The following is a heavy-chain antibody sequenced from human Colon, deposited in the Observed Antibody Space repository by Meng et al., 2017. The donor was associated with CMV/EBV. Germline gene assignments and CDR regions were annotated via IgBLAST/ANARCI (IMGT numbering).Heavy chain of an antibody. CDR3: ARDLDASQLGGFDY. J-gene: IGHJ4*02. CDR1: GYTFSTYD. CDR2: INPKTADT. Sequence: ASGYTFSTYDINWVRQAPGQGLEWMGVINPKTADTTYAQKFQNRVTMTRDTSTSTVYMELSNLRSEDTAVYYCARDLDASQLGGFDYWGQGALVTVSS. D-gene: IGHD3-16*01. V-gene: IGHV1-46*01.